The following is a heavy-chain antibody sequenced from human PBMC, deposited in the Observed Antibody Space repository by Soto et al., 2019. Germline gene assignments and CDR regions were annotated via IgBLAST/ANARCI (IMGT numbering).Heavy chain of an antibody. V-gene: IGHV3-7*01. CDR1: GFTFINYH. CDR3: ATGYDGACVH. Sequence: GGSLRLSCAASGFTFINYHMNWVRQAPGKGLEWVAGIAPDGSGPSYLGSLKGRLTISRDNARNLLYLHMSSLRAEDTAVYYCATGYDGACVHWGQGALVTVSS. J-gene: IGHJ4*01. D-gene: IGHD5-12*01. CDR2: IAPDGSGP.